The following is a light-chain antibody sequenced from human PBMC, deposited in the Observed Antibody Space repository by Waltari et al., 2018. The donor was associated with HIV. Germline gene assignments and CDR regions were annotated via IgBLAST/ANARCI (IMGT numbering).Light chain of an antibody. CDR1: SSNIGSND. J-gene: IGLJ2*01. CDR3: ATWDDSLSGVV. CDR2: RND. Sequence: QSVLTQPPSASGTPGQKVTISCSGSSSNIGSNDVLWYQQLPGAAPKLLMYRNDQRPSGVPDRFSGSKSGTSASLAISGPRSEDEADYTCATWDDSLSGVVFGGGTKLNVL. V-gene: IGLV1-47*01.